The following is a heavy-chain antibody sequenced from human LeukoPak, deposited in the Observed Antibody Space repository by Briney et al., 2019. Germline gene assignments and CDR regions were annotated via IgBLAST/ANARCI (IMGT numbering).Heavy chain of an antibody. Sequence: TSQTLSLTCIVSGGSISNYYWSWIRQPPGKGLEWIGYIHYSGSTNYNPSLESRATISLDTSKSQFSLKLSSVTAADTAIYYCARGYSSSWYYFDYWGQGTLVTVSS. CDR3: ARGYSSSWYYFDY. CDR1: GGSISNYY. D-gene: IGHD6-13*01. J-gene: IGHJ4*02. V-gene: IGHV4-59*08. CDR2: IHYSGST.